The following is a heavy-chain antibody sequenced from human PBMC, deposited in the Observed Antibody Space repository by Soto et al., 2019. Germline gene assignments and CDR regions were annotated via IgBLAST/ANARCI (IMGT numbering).Heavy chain of an antibody. D-gene: IGHD1-26*01. CDR3: ARDFGNWSWRPGELDP. CDR2: IWYDGSSK. Sequence: HPGGSLRLSCAAAGFSVSSYGMHWVRQAPGKGLEWVAVIWYDGSSKYYADSVKGRFTISRDNSKNTLYLQMNSLRAEDTAVYYCARDFGNWSWRPGELDPWGQGTLVTVSS. CDR1: GFSVSSYG. V-gene: IGHV3-33*08. J-gene: IGHJ5*02.